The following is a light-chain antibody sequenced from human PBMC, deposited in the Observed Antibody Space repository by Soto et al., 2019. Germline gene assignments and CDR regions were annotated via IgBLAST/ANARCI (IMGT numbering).Light chain of an antibody. Sequence: DIQMTQSPSILSASVGDRVTITCRASQSISSWLAWYQQKPGKAPKLLIYDASSLESGVPSRFSGSGSGTEFTLTISSLQPDDFATYYCQQYNSYSPVTFGPGTKVDIK. J-gene: IGKJ3*01. CDR3: QQYNSYSPVT. CDR1: QSISSW. V-gene: IGKV1-5*01. CDR2: DAS.